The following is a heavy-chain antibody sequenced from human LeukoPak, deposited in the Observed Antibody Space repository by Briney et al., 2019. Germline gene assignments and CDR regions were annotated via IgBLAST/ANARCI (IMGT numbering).Heavy chain of an antibody. D-gene: IGHD5-18*01. J-gene: IGHJ4*02. CDR2: ISSSGSTV. CDR3: ARARGYTSVGNY. CDR1: GFTFSDYY. Sequence: GGSLGLSCAASGFTFSDYYMSWIRQAPGKGLEWVSYISSSGSTVYYADPVKGRFTISRDNAKNSLYLQMNSLRAEDTAVYYCARARGYTSVGNYWGQGTLVTVSS. V-gene: IGHV3-11*04.